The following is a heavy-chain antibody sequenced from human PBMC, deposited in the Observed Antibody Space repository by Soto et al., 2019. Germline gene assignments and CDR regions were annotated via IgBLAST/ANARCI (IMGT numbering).Heavy chain of an antibody. J-gene: IGHJ6*02. CDR2: IQYSGYS. V-gene: IGHV4-59*08. CDR1: GGSITNYY. D-gene: IGHD3-10*01. CDR3: ARHGFGSLHGLVDV. Sequence: QVQLQESGPGLVKPSETLSLTCTVSGGSITNYYCSWFRQPPGKGLELIGYIQYSGYSAYNLSLKRRVTMSMDTSKTQFSLMLESVTATDTAVYYCARHGFGSLHGLVDVWGQGTTVIVSS.